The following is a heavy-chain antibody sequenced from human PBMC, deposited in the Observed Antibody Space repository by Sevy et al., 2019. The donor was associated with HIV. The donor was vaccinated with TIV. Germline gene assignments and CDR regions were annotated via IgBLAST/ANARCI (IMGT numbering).Heavy chain of an antibody. V-gene: IGHV3-15*01. CDR2: IKSKTDGGTT. CDR3: ITDPLFGGSGSQGGMDV. D-gene: IGHD3-10*01. Sequence: GGSLRLSCAASGFTFSNAWMNWVRQAPGKGLEWVGRIKSKTDGGTTDYAAPVKGRFTISRDDSKNTVYLQINSLKIEDTAVYYCITDPLFGGSGSQGGMDVWGQGTTVTVSS. J-gene: IGHJ6*02. CDR1: GFTFSNAW.